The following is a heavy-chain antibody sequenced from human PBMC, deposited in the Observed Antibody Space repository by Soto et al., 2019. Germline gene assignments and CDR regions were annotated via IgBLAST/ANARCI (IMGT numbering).Heavy chain of an antibody. V-gene: IGHV1-69*02. D-gene: IGHD3-10*01. CDR2: IIPILGIA. Sequence: QVQLVQSGAEVKKPGSSVKVSCKASGGTFSSYTISWVRQAPGQGLEWMGRIIPILGIANYAQKFQGRVTITADKSTSTAYMERGSLRSEDTAVYYWARGGGILLWFGELIFDYWGQGTLVTVSS. CDR3: ARGGGILLWFGELIFDY. J-gene: IGHJ4*02. CDR1: GGTFSSYT.